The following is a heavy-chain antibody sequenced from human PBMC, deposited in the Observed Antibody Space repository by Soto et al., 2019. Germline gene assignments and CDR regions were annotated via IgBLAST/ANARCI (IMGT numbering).Heavy chain of an antibody. J-gene: IGHJ6*02. D-gene: IGHD4-17*01. CDR1: GGTFSSYT. CDR3: AVDGDYCAEKTPNYYYYGMDV. CDR2: IIPIFGTA. Sequence: GASVKVSCKASGGTFSSYTISWVRQAPGQGLEWMGGIIPIFGTANYAQKFQGRVTITADESTSTAYMELSSLRSEDTAVYYCAVDGDYCAEKTPNYYYYGMDVWGQGTTVTVSS. V-gene: IGHV1-69*13.